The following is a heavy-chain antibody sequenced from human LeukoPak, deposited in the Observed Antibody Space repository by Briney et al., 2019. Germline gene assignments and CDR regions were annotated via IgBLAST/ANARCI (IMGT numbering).Heavy chain of an antibody. D-gene: IGHD4/OR15-4a*01. CDR3: SRGGANDL. V-gene: IGHV4-4*07. CDR2: IFTSGST. Sequence: SETLSLTCTVSGGSITSDYWSWIRQPAGKGLEWIGRIFTSGSTSYNPSLKSRVTMSLDTSKNQFSLKLSSVTAADTAVYFCSRGGANDLWGQRTLVTVSS. CDR1: GGSITSDY. J-gene: IGHJ5*02.